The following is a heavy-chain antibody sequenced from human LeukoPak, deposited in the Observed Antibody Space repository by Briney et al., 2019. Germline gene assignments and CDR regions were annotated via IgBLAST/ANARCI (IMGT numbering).Heavy chain of an antibody. D-gene: IGHD2-15*01. Sequence: GGSLSLSCAASGFPVSSKFMSWVRLAPGEGLEWVSLIYSGGSTYYADSVKGRFTISRDISKNTLFLQLNSLRAEDTAVCYCARGGVVVAAIDAFDIWGQGTLVTVSS. V-gene: IGHV3-66*01. CDR2: IYSGGST. J-gene: IGHJ3*02. CDR1: GFPVSSKF. CDR3: ARGGVVVAAIDAFDI.